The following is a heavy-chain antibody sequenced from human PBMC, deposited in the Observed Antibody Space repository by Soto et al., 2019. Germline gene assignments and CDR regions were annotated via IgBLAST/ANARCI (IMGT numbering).Heavy chain of an antibody. D-gene: IGHD3-9*01. Sequence: SETLSLTCAVYGGSFSGYYWSWIRQPPGKGLEWIGEINHSGSTNYNPSLKSRVTISVDTSKNQFSLRLSSVTAADTAVYFCVRSSIEPRIFMYPFDYWGLGTLVTVSS. CDR3: VRSSIEPRIFMYPFDY. CDR1: GGSFSGYY. V-gene: IGHV4-34*01. J-gene: IGHJ4*02. CDR2: INHSGST.